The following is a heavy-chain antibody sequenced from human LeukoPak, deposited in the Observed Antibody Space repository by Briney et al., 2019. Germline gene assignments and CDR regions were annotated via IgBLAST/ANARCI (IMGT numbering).Heavy chain of an antibody. V-gene: IGHV3-33*06. J-gene: IGHJ4*02. CDR1: GFTFSGYG. CDR2: IWYDGSNK. CDR3: AKDGLYGGYTTFDY. Sequence: GGSLRLSCAASGFTFSGYGMHWVRQAPGKGLEWVAVIWYDGSNKYYADSVKGRFTISRDNSKNTLYLQMKSLRAEDTAVYYCAKDGLYGGYTTFDYWGQGTLVTVSS. D-gene: IGHD5-12*01.